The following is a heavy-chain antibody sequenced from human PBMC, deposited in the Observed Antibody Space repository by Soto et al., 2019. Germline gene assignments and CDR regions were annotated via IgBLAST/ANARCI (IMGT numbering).Heavy chain of an antibody. CDR2: IIPILGIA. J-gene: IGHJ2*01. Sequence: QVQLVQSGAEVKKPGSSVKVSCKASGGTFSSYTISWVRQAPGQGLEWMGRIIPILGIANYAQKFQGIVTITADKSTSTAYMELSSLRSEDTAVYYCARTTTVVTAYFDLWGRGTLVTVSS. D-gene: IGHD4-17*01. CDR3: ARTTTVVTAYFDL. CDR1: GGTFSSYT. V-gene: IGHV1-69*02.